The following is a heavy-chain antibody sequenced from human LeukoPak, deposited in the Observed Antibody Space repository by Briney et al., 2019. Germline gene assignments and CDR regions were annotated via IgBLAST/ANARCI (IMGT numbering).Heavy chain of an antibody. D-gene: IGHD3-10*01. J-gene: IGHJ4*02. CDR3: ARLPTSTMVRGVIDY. Sequence: SLETLSLTCTVSGGSISSSSYYWGWIRQPPGKGLEWIGSIYYSGSTYYNPSLKSRVTISVDTSKNQFSLKLSSVTAADTAVYYCARLPTSTMVRGVIDYWGQGTLVTVSS. CDR2: IYYSGST. CDR1: GGSISSSSYY. V-gene: IGHV4-39*01.